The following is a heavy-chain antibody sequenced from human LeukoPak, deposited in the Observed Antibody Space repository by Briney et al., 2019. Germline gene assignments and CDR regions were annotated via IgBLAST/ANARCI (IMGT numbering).Heavy chain of an antibody. D-gene: IGHD2-2*01. CDR3: ARSLGYCSSTSCPPDY. V-gene: IGHV3-33*01. Sequence: GRSLRLSCAASGFTFSSYGMHWVRQAPGKGLEWVAVIWYDGSNKYYADSVKGRFTISRDNAKNSLYLQMNSLRAEDTAVYYCARSLGYCSSTSCPPDYWGQGTLVTISS. CDR2: IWYDGSNK. CDR1: GFTFSSYG. J-gene: IGHJ4*02.